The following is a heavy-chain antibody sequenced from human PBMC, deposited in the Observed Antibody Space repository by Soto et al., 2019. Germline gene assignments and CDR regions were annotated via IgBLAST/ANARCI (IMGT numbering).Heavy chain of an antibody. J-gene: IGHJ6*02. CDR1: GFTFSSYA. CDR3: ARDPFDDPDYYYYYGMDV. V-gene: IGHV3-30-3*01. Sequence: GGSLRLSCAASGFTFSSYAMYWVRQAPGKGLEWVAVISYDGSNKYYADSVKGRFTISRDNSKNTLYLQMNSLRAEDTAVYYCARDPFDDPDYYYYYGMDVWGQGTTVTVSS. D-gene: IGHD3-9*01. CDR2: ISYDGSNK.